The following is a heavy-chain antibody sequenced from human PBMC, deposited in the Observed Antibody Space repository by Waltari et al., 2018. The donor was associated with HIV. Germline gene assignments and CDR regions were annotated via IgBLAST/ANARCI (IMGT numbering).Heavy chain of an antibody. CDR3: ASVSGSYLEGFDI. Sequence: QVRLVESGGNVSQPGRSLRLYCVTSGLSFSQYVVHWVRHGPGKGLDWGAAVSFDASNKYYADSVKGRFTISRDSSSDTVILQMNGLRVEDTGVYYCASVSGSYLEGFDIWGQGTTVTVSS. D-gene: IGHD1-26*01. J-gene: IGHJ3*02. CDR1: GLSFSQYV. CDR2: VSFDASNK. V-gene: IGHV3-30*07.